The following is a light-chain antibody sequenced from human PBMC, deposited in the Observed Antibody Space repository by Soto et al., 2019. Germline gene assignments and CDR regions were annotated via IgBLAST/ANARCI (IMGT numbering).Light chain of an antibody. CDR3: QQYDSYLA. V-gene: IGKV1-5*01. J-gene: IGKJ1*01. CDR2: DAS. CDR1: HSINNW. Sequence: DIQMAQSPSTLSGSVGCRVTISFRASHSINNWLAWYQQKPGKAPKLLICDASSLESGVPSRFSGSVSVTEFTLTISSLQPDDFATYYCQQYDSYLAFGQGTKVDI.